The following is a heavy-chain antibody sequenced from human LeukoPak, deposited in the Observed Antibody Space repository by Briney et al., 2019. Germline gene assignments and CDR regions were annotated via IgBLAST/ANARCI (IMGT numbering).Heavy chain of an antibody. CDR1: GGSFSGYY. V-gene: IGHV4-34*01. CDR3: ATQGMATTYYWYFDL. J-gene: IGHJ2*01. Sequence: PSETLSLTCAVYGGSFSGYYWSWIRQPPGKGLEWIGEINHSGSTNYNPSLKSRVTISVDTSKNQFSLKLSSVTAADTAVYYCATQGMATTYYWYFDLWGRGTLVTVSS. CDR2: INHSGST. D-gene: IGHD5-24*01.